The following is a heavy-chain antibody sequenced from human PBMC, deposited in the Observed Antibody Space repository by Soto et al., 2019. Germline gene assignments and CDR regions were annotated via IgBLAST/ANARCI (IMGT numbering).Heavy chain of an antibody. D-gene: IGHD5-12*01. CDR3: ARDVGYPETDNWFDP. CDR1: GGSISSSSYY. Sequence: KTSETLSLTCTVSGGSISSSSYYWGWIRQPPGKGLEWIGYIYYSGSTYYNPSLKSRVTISVDTSKNQFSLKLSSVTAADTAVYYCARDVGYPETDNWFDPWGQGTLVTVSS. J-gene: IGHJ5*02. CDR2: IYYSGST. V-gene: IGHV4-39*07.